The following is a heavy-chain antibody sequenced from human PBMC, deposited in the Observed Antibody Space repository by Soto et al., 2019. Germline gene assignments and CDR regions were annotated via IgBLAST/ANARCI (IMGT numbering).Heavy chain of an antibody. D-gene: IGHD3-10*01. CDR1: GFSFSSYS. CDR3: AKKVNSGPGSQYFDY. Sequence: GGSLRLSCAASGFSFSSYSMSWVRQDPGKGLEWVSGFRTGGDDGTTYYADSVKGRFTISRDNSKNTLFLQMNSLRAEDTAIYYCAKKVNSGPGSQYFDYWGQGTLVTVSS. CDR2: FRTGGDDGTT. V-gene: IGHV3-23*01. J-gene: IGHJ4*02.